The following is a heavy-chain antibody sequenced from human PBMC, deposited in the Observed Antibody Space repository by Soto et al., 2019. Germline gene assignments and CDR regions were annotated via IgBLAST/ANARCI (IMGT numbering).Heavy chain of an antibody. CDR3: AKDLRDSSREDAFDI. V-gene: IGHV3-23*01. Sequence: EVQLLESGGGLVQPGGSLRLSCAASGFTFSSYAMSWVRQAPGKGLEWVSAISGSGGSTYYADSVKGRFTISRDNSKNTPDQQMSSLRAEDTAVYYCAKDLRDSSREDAFDIWGQGTMVTVSS. D-gene: IGHD3-22*01. CDR1: GFTFSSYA. J-gene: IGHJ3*02. CDR2: ISGSGGST.